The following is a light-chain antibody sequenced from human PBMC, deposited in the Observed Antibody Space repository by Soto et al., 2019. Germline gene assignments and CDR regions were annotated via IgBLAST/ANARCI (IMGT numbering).Light chain of an antibody. CDR2: KAS. V-gene: IGKV1-5*03. Sequence: DIQMTQSPSTLSASVGDRVIITCRASQSIGSWLAWYQQRPGTVPKLLIYKASTLQSGVPSRFSGSGSGTEFTLSISSLQPDDFATYYCQQYSSYPWTFGQGTKVEIK. J-gene: IGKJ1*01. CDR1: QSIGSW. CDR3: QQYSSYPWT.